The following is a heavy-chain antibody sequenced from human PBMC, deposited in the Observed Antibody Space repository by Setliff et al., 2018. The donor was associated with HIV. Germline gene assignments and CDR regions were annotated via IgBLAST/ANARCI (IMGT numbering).Heavy chain of an antibody. J-gene: IGHJ4*01. Sequence: VKVSCKASGGSFSSYSISWVRQAPGQGLEWMGGIIPIFGTVNYAQRFQGRVTISADGSTSSAYMELNSLRSEDTAVYYCARARNKWGTFDYWGQGTLVTVSS. CDR2: IIPIFGTV. V-gene: IGHV1-69*01. CDR3: ARARNKWGTFDY. CDR1: GGSFSSYS. D-gene: IGHD1-26*01.